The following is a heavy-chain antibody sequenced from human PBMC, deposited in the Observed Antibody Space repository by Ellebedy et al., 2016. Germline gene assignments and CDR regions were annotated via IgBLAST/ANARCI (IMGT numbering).Heavy chain of an antibody. D-gene: IGHD3-9*01. J-gene: IGHJ4*02. V-gene: IGHV3-11*06. Sequence: GESLKISCAASGFTFSDYYMSWIRQAPGKGLEWVSYISSSSSYTNYADSVKGRFTISRDNTKNTLSLQMNSLRVEDTAVYYCSRDLVDWGQGTLVTVSS. CDR1: GFTFSDYY. CDR3: SRDLVD. CDR2: ISSSSSYT.